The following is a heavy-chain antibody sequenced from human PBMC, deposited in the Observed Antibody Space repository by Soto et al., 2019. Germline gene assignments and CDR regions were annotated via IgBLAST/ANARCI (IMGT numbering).Heavy chain of an antibody. CDR1: GFTFNCCG. Sequence: GGSLRLSCVASGFTFNCCGMHWVRQAPGKGLEWVSLIWYDGSNKYYADSVKGRFTISRDNSKNTLYLQMNSLESEDTAVYYCASQTPTTICWGQGTLVTVSS. V-gene: IGHV3-33*01. CDR3: ASQTPTTIC. CDR2: IWYDGSNK. D-gene: IGHD1-26*01. J-gene: IGHJ4*02.